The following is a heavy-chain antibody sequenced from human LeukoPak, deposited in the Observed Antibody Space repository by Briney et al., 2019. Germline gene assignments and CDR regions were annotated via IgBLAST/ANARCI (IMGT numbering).Heavy chain of an antibody. V-gene: IGHV4-59*08. CDR3: ARMYYDFWSGTYGMDV. CDR2: IYYSGST. Sequence: SETLSLTCTVSGGSISSYYWSWIRQPPGKGLEWIGYIYYSGSTSYNPSLKSRVTISVDTSKNQFSLKLSSVTAADTAVYYCARMYYDFWSGTYGMDVWGQGTTVTVSS. CDR1: GGSISSYY. J-gene: IGHJ6*02. D-gene: IGHD3-3*01.